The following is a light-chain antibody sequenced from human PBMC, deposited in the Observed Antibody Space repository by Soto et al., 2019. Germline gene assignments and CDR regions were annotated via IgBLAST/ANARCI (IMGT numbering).Light chain of an antibody. CDR2: EVT. V-gene: IGLV2-8*01. CDR1: SSDVGGYYY. J-gene: IGLJ2*01. CDR3: SSYAGSNTVA. Sequence: QSALTQPPSASGSPGQSVTISCTGTSSDVGGYYYVSWYQQHPGKAPKLMIYEVTKRPSGVPDRFSGSKSGNTASLTVSGLQPEDEADYYCSSYAGSNTVAFGGGTKVTVL.